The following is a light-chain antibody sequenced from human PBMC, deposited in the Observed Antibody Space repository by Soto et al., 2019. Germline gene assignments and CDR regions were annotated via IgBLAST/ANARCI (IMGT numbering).Light chain of an antibody. V-gene: IGKV3-20*01. CDR2: GAS. J-gene: IGKJ3*01. CDR1: QSVSGNS. CDR3: EQYGSSPYT. Sequence: ESVVTQSPVTLSLSPGERATLSCRASQSVSGNSLAWYQQRPGQAPRLLIYGASSRATGTPDRFSGSVSGTEFALTISRLEPGDFAVYYFEQYGSSPYTFGPGTKVEIK.